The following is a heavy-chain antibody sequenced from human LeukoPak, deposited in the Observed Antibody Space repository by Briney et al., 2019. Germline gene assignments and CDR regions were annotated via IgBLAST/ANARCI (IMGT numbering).Heavy chain of an antibody. Sequence: SQTLSLTCAISGDSVSSNSAAWNWIRQSPSRGLEWLGRRYYRSKWYNDYAVSVKSRITINPDTSKNQFSLQLNSVTPEDTAVYYCARGDIVVVVAATVYYYYGMGVWGQGTTVTVSS. CDR1: GDSVSSNSAA. J-gene: IGHJ6*02. V-gene: IGHV6-1*01. CDR2: RYYRSKWYN. D-gene: IGHD2-15*01. CDR3: ARGDIVVVVAATVYYYYGMGV.